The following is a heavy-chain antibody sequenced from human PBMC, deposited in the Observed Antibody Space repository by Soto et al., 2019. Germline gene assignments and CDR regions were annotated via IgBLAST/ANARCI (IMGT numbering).Heavy chain of an antibody. J-gene: IGHJ4*02. V-gene: IGHV1-3*01. Sequence: ASVKVSCKASGYTFSSHAIHWVRQAPGQRLEWMGWINAGNGDTNYSQKFQGRVAITTDTSASSAYLELSTLRSEDTAVYYCAPAGAPSALCAVGCYFGYCRQRT. D-gene: IGHD2-15*01. CDR3: APAGAPSALCAVGCYFGY. CDR2: INAGNGDT. CDR1: GYTFSSHA.